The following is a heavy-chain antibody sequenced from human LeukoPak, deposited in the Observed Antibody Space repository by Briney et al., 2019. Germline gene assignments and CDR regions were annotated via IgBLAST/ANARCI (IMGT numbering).Heavy chain of an antibody. CDR1: GFTFSSYA. Sequence: GGPLRLLCAASGFTFSSYAMSGVRQAPGKGLEWVSAISGSGDSTYYADSVKGRFTISRDNSKNTLYLQMNSLRAEDTAVYYCAKASGRYSSGWYYFDYWGQGTLVTVSS. J-gene: IGHJ4*02. CDR3: AKASGRYSSGWYYFDY. CDR2: ISGSGDST. D-gene: IGHD6-19*01. V-gene: IGHV3-23*01.